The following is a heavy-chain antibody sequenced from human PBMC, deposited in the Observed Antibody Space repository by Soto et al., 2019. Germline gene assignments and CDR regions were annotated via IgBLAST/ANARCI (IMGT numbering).Heavy chain of an antibody. CDR3: AKDMRWELLMSPFDY. J-gene: IGHJ4*02. Sequence: EVQLVESGGGLVQPGRSLRLSCAASGFTFDDYAMHWVRQAPGKGLAWVSGISWNSGSIGYADSVKGRFTISRDNAKNSLYLQMNSLRAEDTALYYCAKDMRWELLMSPFDYWGQGTLVTVSS. CDR2: ISWNSGSI. CDR1: GFTFDDYA. V-gene: IGHV3-9*01. D-gene: IGHD1-26*01.